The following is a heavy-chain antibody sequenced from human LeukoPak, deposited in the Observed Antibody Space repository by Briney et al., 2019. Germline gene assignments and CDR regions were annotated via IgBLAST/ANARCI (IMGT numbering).Heavy chain of an antibody. CDR1: GFTFDDYA. CDR3: AKDIAAAGPVDAFDI. V-gene: IGHV3-9*01. CDR2: ISWNSGSI. D-gene: IGHD6-13*01. J-gene: IGHJ3*02. Sequence: GRSLRLSCAASGFTFDDYAMHWVRQAPGKGLEWVSGISWNSGSIGYADSEKGRFTISRDNAKNSLYLQMNSLRAEDTALYYCAKDIAAAGPVDAFDIWGQGTMVTVSS.